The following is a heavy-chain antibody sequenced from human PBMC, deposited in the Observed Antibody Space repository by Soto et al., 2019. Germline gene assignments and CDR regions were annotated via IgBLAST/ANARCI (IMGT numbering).Heavy chain of an antibody. CDR3: AKDLKRYCSGGSCYSYDY. J-gene: IGHJ4*02. CDR2: ISYDGSNK. D-gene: IGHD2-15*01. V-gene: IGHV3-30*18. Sequence: PGGSLRLSCAASGFTFSSYGMHWVRQAPGKGLEWVAVISYDGSNKYYADSVKGRFTISRDNSKNTLYLQMNSLRAEDTAVYYCAKDLKRYCSGGSCYSYDYWGQGTLVTVS. CDR1: GFTFSSYG.